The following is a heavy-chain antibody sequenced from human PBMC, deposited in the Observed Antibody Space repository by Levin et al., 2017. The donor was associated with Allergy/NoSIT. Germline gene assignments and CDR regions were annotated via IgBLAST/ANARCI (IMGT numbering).Heavy chain of an antibody. CDR1: GASISSYY. CDR3: ARGGVTIYWYFDL. Sequence: SETLSLTCTVSGASISSYYWSWIRQPPGKGLEWIGHLYTSGSTNYNPSLKSRVIISVDTSKNQLSLKLSSVTAADTAVYYCARGGVTIYWYFDLWGRGTLVTVSS. V-gene: IGHV4-4*09. D-gene: IGHD2-21*02. CDR2: LYTSGST. J-gene: IGHJ2*01.